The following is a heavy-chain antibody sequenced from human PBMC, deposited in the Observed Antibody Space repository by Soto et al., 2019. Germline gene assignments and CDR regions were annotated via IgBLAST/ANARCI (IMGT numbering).Heavy chain of an antibody. Sequence: QVQLVQSGAEVKKPGSSVKVSCKASGGTFSSYTISWVRQAPGQGLEWMGRIIPILGIANYAQKFQGRVTITADKPPSTAYMELSSRRSEDTAVYYCAMEYCSSTSCYRDYWGQGTLVTVSS. CDR1: GGTFSSYT. V-gene: IGHV1-69*02. CDR3: AMEYCSSTSCYRDY. J-gene: IGHJ4*02. CDR2: IIPILGIA. D-gene: IGHD2-2*02.